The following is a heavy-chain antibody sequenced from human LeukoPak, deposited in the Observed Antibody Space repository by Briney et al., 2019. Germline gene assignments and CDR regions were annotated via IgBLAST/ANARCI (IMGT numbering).Heavy chain of an antibody. Sequence: GGSLRLSCAASGFTVSNNYMSWVRQAPEKGLEWVSVIYSGGSTYYADSVKGRFTISRDNSKNTLYLQMNSLRAEDTAVYYCARGSDYYDSSGNIWGQGTMVTVSS. CDR2: IYSGGST. CDR1: GFTVSNNY. CDR3: ARGSDYYDSSGNI. J-gene: IGHJ3*02. D-gene: IGHD3-22*01. V-gene: IGHV3-66*01.